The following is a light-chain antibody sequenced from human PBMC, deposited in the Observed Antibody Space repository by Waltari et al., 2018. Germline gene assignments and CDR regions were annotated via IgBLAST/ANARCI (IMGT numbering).Light chain of an antibody. CDR2: GAS. CDR3: QHYVRLPAT. J-gene: IGKJ1*01. Sequence: SCSASQSISRSLAWYQHKPGQAPRLLIYGASSRATGIPDRFSGSGSGTDFSLTISRLQPEDFAVYYCQHYVRLPATFGQGTKVDIK. V-gene: IGKV3-20*01. CDR1: QSISRS.